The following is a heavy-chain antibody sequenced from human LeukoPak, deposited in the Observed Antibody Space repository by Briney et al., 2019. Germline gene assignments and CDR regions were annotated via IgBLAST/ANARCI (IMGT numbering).Heavy chain of an antibody. Sequence: PSQTLSLTCTVAGGSISSGSDYWGWIRQPAGKGLEWIGRIYTSGSTTYTPSLKSRVTISVDTSKNQFSLKLSSVTAADTAVYYCARDLGWLLAFGIWGQGTMVTVSS. D-gene: IGHD3-3*01. CDR1: GGSISSGSDY. CDR2: IYTSGST. CDR3: ARDLGWLLAFGI. V-gene: IGHV4-61*02. J-gene: IGHJ3*02.